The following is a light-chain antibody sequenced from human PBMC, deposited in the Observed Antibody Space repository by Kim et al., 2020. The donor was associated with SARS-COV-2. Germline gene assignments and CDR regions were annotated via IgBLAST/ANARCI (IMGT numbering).Light chain of an antibody. Sequence: GQSITISCTGSSSDIGGYNYVSWYQQHPGKAPKLLIFDVNNRPSGVSHRFSGSKSGNTASLTISGLQAEDEADYYCSSYTSSSSWVFGGGTKLTVL. J-gene: IGLJ3*02. CDR1: SSDIGGYNY. CDR2: DVN. V-gene: IGLV2-14*03. CDR3: SSYTSSSSWV.